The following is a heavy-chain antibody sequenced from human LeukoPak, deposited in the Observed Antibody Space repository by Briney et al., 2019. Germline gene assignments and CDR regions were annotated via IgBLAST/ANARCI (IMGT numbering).Heavy chain of an antibody. D-gene: IGHD4-23*01. CDR1: GFTFCSYG. Sequence: GGSLRLSCAASGFTFCSYGMHWGRQAPGKGLEWVAVISYDGKNMYYADSVKGRFTISRDNSQNTLYLQMNSLRAEDTGVFYWSKLGNGGDAFDIWGQGTMVTVSS. CDR2: ISYDGKNM. V-gene: IGHV3-30*03. J-gene: IGHJ3*02. CDR3: SKLGNGGDAFDI.